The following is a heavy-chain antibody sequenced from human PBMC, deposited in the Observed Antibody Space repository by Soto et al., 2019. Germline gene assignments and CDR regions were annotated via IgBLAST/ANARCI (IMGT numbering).Heavy chain of an antibody. CDR2: IYHSGST. J-gene: IGHJ6*02. CDR1: GGSISSRGYS. Sequence: SQILSLTCTVSGGSISSRGYSWSWIRQPPGKGLEWIGYIYHSGSTYYNPSLKSRVTISVDRSKNQFSLKLSSVTAADTAVYYCARRRGFPYYYGMDVWGQGTTVTVSS. V-gene: IGHV4-30-2*01. CDR3: ARRRGFPYYYGMDV. D-gene: IGHD5-12*01.